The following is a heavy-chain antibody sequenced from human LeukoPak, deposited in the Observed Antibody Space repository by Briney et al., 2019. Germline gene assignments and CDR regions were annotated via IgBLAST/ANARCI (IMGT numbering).Heavy chain of an antibody. CDR3: AKDSGAIVSYADY. Sequence: PGGSLRLSCAASGFTFSSYAMSWARQAPGNWMEWLSAISGSGGSTYYADSVKGRFTISRDNSKNTLYLQMNTLRAEDTAVYYCAKDSGAIVSYADYWGQGTLVTVSS. D-gene: IGHD5/OR15-5a*01. J-gene: IGHJ4*02. V-gene: IGHV3-23*01. CDR2: ISGSGGST. CDR1: GFTFSSYA.